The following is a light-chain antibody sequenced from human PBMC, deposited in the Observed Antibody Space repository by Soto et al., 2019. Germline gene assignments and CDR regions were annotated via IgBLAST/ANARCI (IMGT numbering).Light chain of an antibody. V-gene: IGKV3-20*01. CDR2: GAS. Sequence: EFVLTQSPGKLSLSPGERATLSCRASQSISSSFLAWYQQKPGQAPRLLIYGASSRGTGIPDRFSGSGSGTVFTLTIIRLEPEDFAVYYCQQYGSSPPLTFGGGTKVESK. J-gene: IGKJ4*01. CDR3: QQYGSSPPLT. CDR1: QSISSSF.